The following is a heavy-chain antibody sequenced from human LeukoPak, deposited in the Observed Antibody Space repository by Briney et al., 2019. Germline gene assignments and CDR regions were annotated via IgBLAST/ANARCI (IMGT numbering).Heavy chain of an antibody. D-gene: IGHD3-10*01. CDR1: GYIFRNYG. CDR3: ARDRPDGVLLWFGELLTHYYYYGMDV. CDR2: INPYDGKI. V-gene: IGHV1-18*04. Sequence: ASVTVSCRALGYIFRNYGVSWVRQAPGQGLEWLGWINPYDGKINYAQNFQGRVTVTADTSTSTAYMELRSLRSDDTAVYYCARDRPDGVLLWFGELLTHYYYYGMDVWGQGTTVTVSS. J-gene: IGHJ6*02.